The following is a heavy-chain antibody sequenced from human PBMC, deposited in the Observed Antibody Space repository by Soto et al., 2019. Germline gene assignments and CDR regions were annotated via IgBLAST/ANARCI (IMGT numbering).Heavy chain of an antibody. D-gene: IGHD6-19*01. J-gene: IGHJ4*02. CDR1: GGSISSGGYY. CDR3: ARFKVWLSTNYFDY. V-gene: IGHV4-31*03. CDR2: IYYSGST. Sequence: QVQLQESGPGLVKPSQTLSLTCPVSGGSISSGGYYWSWIRQHPGKGLEWIGYIYYSGSTYYKPSLKSRVTISVDTSKNQFSLKLSSVTAADMAVYYCARFKVWLSTNYFDYWGQGTLVTVSS.